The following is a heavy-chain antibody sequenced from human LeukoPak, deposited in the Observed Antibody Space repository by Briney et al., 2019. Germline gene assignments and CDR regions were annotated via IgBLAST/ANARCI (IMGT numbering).Heavy chain of an antibody. CDR2: IYYSGST. D-gene: IGHD2-2*01. CDR1: GDSISSYY. J-gene: IGHJ3*02. CDR3: ARDRCGRTSCYRGAFDI. V-gene: IGHV4-59*01. Sequence: PSETLSLTCTVSGDSISSYYWSWIRQPPGKGLEWIGYIYYSGSTNYNPSLKSRVTISVDTSKNQFSLKLNSVTAADTAVYYCARDRCGRTSCYRGAFDIWGQGTMVTVSS.